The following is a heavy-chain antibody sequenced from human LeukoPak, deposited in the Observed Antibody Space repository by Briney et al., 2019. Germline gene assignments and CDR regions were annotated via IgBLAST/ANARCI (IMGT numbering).Heavy chain of an antibody. CDR1: GFTSKLYT. CDR2: INFSGDNRGDNT. V-gene: IGHV3-23*01. CDR3: VGTFTVFGVVSTIE. Sequence: QTGGSLRLSCAAFGFTSKLYTMNWVRQAPGQGLEWVSSINFSGDNRGDNTYYADSVRGRFSISRDNSQNTVFLQMNSLRVDDTAAYYCVGTFTVFGVVSTIEWGQGTLVTVSS. J-gene: IGHJ4*02. D-gene: IGHD3-3*01.